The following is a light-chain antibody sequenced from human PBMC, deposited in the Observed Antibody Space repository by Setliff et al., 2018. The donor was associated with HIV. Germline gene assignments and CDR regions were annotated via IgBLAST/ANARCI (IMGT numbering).Light chain of an antibody. V-gene: IGLV2-11*01. CDR1: SSDVGAYNY. J-gene: IGLJ3*02. CDR2: DVS. Sequence: QSALTQPRSVSGSPGQSVTISCTGTSSDVGAYNYVSWHQQHPGKAPKLMIYDVSNRPSGVPDRFSGSKSGNTASLTISGLQAEDEADYYCCSYAGTYTSYWIFGGGTKVTVL. CDR3: CSYAGTYTSYWI.